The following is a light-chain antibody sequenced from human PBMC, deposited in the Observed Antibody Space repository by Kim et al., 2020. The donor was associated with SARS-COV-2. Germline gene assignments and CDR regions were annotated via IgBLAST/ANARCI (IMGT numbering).Light chain of an antibody. CDR2: GAS. CDR3: QQYSNCPLT. J-gene: IGKJ3*01. CDR1: QSVSND. V-gene: IGKV3-15*01. Sequence: EIVMTQSPATLSVSPGERATLSCRASQSVSNDLAWYQQKPGQAPRLLIYGASTRATGIPARFSGSGSGTEFTLTINSLQSEDFAVYYCQQYSNCPLTFGPGTKVDIK.